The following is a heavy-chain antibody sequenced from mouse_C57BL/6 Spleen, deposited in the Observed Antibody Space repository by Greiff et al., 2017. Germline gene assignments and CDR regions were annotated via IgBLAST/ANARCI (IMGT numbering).Heavy chain of an antibody. Sequence: QVQLQQSGAELVRPGTSVKLSCKASGYTFTSYWMHWVKQRPGQGLEWIGVIDPSDSYTNYNQKFKGKATLTVDTSSSTAYMQLSSLTSEDSAVYYCAILGGWFAYWGQGTLVTVSA. V-gene: IGHV1-59*01. J-gene: IGHJ3*01. CDR3: AILGGWFAY. CDR2: IDPSDSYT. CDR1: GYTFTSYW.